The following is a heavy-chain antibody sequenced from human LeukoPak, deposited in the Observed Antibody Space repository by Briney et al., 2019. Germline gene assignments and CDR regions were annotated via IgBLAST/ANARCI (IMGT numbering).Heavy chain of an antibody. Sequence: PGGSLRLSCAASGFTFSSYSMNWVRQAPGKGLEWVSYISSRSSTKNYADSVKGRFTISRDNSKNTLYLQMNSLRAEDTAVYYCAKETTVTTYDYWGQGTLVTVSS. V-gene: IGHV3-48*01. CDR1: GFTFSSYS. CDR3: AKETTVTTYDY. CDR2: ISSRSSTK. D-gene: IGHD4-17*01. J-gene: IGHJ4*02.